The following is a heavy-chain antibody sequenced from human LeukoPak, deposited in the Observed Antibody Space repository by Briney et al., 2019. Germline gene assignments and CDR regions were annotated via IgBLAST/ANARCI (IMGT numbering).Heavy chain of an antibody. CDR2: IYPGDSDT. D-gene: IGHD1-14*01. CDR3: SSPVPDDAFDI. CDR1: GYSFTSYW. J-gene: IGHJ3*02. Sequence: GESLKISCKGSGYSFTSYWIGWVRQMPGKGLEWMGIIYPGDSDTRYSPSFQGQVTISADKSISTAYLQWSSLKASDTAMLFCSSPVPDDAFDIWGQGTMVTVSS. V-gene: IGHV5-51*01.